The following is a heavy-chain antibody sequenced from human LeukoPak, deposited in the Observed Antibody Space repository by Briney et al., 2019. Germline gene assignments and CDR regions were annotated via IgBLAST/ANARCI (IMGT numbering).Heavy chain of an antibody. Sequence: SETLSLTCTVSGGSISSSNYYWGWIRQPPGKGLEWIGSIYYSGSTYYNPSLKSRVTISVDTSKNQFSLKLSSVTAADTAVYYCAGGDPTDDAFDIWGQGTMVTVSS. CDR1: GGSISSSNYY. CDR2: IYYSGST. J-gene: IGHJ3*02. CDR3: AGGDPTDDAFDI. V-gene: IGHV4-39*01. D-gene: IGHD2-21*02.